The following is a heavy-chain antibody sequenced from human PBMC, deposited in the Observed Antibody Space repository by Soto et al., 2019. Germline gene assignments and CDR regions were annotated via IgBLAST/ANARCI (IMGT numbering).Heavy chain of an antibody. D-gene: IGHD6-13*01. CDR2: TYYSGST. CDR3: ARAGIAAAGRYYYGMDV. Sequence: QVKLQESGPGLVKLSQTLSLTCLFSGGSISSGGSYWSWIRQHPGKGWGWFGYTYYSGSTYYNPSLKSRVTISVDTSKNQFSLKLSSVTAADTAVYYCARAGIAAAGRYYYGMDVWGQGTTVTVSS. V-gene: IGHV4-31*03. J-gene: IGHJ6*02. CDR1: GGSISSGGSY.